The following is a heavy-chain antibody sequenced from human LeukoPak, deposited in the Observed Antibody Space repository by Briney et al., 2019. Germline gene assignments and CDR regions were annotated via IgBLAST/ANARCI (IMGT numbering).Heavy chain of an antibody. CDR2: IIPIFGTA. CDR1: GGIFSSYA. J-gene: IGHJ4*02. D-gene: IGHD2-21*01. CDR3: ARGADVVYFDY. Sequence: ASVKVSCKASGGIFSSYAISWVRQAPGQGLEWMGRIIPIFGTANYAQKFQGRVTITTDESTSTAYMELSSLRSEDTAVYYCARGADVVYFDYWGQGTLVTVSS. V-gene: IGHV1-69*05.